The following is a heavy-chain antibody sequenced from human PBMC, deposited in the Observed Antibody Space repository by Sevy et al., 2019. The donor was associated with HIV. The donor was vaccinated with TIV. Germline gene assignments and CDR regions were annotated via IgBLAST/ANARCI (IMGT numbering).Heavy chain of an antibody. V-gene: IGHV3-48*03. D-gene: IGHD4-17*01. J-gene: IGHJ4*01. Sequence: SLKISCAASGFRFSSYEMNWVRQAPGKGLEWVASITNSGTNIYYSDSVRGRFTISRDTAKNSLYLQMNSLRAEDTAVYYCARDLPPSATTVAHFDYWGHGTLVTVSS. CDR2: ITNSGTNI. CDR1: GFRFSSYE. CDR3: ARDLPPSATTVAHFDY.